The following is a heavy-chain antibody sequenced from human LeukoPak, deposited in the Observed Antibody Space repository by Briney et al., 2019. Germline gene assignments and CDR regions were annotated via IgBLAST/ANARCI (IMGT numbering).Heavy chain of an antibody. CDR3: ARLMSGSYCDY. CDR2: INPNCGGT. J-gene: IGHJ4*02. Sequence: ASVKVSCKASGYTFTGYYMHWVRQAPRQGLEWMGWINPNCGGTNYAQKFQGRVTMTRDTSISTAYMELSRLRSDDTAMYYCARLMSGSYCDYWGQGTLVTVSS. CDR1: GYTFTGYY. V-gene: IGHV1-2*02. D-gene: IGHD1-26*01.